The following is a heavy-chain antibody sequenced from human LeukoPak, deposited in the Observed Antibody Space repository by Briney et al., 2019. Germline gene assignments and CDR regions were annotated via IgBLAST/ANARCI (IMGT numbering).Heavy chain of an antibody. CDR2: ISESGKT. Sequence: PSETLSLTCTVSVVSISNYYWSCIPEPPGKGLEWIGGISESGKTNYNPSLRSRVTISVDTSKNQFSLKLSSVTAADTAVYFCTRVGRSLHWNPDYWGQGTLVTVSS. CDR1: VVSISNYY. J-gene: IGHJ4*02. CDR3: TRVGRSLHWNPDY. D-gene: IGHD1-1*01. V-gene: IGHV4-59*01.